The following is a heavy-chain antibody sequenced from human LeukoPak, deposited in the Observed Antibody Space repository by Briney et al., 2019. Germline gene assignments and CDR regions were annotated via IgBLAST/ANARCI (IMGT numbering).Heavy chain of an antibody. V-gene: IGHV3-7*01. CDR2: IKQDGSEK. D-gene: IGHD6-6*01. CDR1: GFTFSTYW. J-gene: IGHJ3*02. CDR3: ARVYSSSSGKAFDI. Sequence: GVSRRLSWAASGFTFSTYWMRLVRQARGKGLEGVANIKQDGSEKYYVDSVKGRFTLSRDNAKNSLYLQMNSLRAEDTAVYYCARVYSSSSGKAFDIWGQGTMVTVSS.